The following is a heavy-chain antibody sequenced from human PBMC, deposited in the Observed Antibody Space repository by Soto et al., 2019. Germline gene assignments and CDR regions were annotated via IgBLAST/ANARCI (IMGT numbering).Heavy chain of an antibody. D-gene: IGHD6-13*01. V-gene: IGHV3-7*01. CDR2: IKQDGSEK. CDR3: ARIASAGRGWDV. J-gene: IGHJ6*02. Sequence: EVQLVESGGGLVQPGGSLRLSCAASGFTFSSYWMSWVRQAPVKGLEWVGNIKQDGSEKNYVDFVEGRFTISRDNAENSLYLQMNSLRAEDTAEYYCARIASAGRGWDVWGQGTTVVVSS. CDR1: GFTFSSYW.